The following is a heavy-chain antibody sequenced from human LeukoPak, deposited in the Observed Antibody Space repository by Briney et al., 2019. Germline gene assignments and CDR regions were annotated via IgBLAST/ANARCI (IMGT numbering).Heavy chain of an antibody. CDR3: ARQNLRRVHIVVVTAIEPLDY. J-gene: IGHJ4*02. Sequence: PGGSLRLSCAASGFTFYSYAMSWVRQAPGKGLEWVSAISGSGGSTYYADSVKGRFTISRDNSKNTLYLQMNSLRAEDTAVYYCARQNLRRVHIVVVTAIEPLDYWGQGTLVTVSS. V-gene: IGHV3-23*01. D-gene: IGHD2-21*02. CDR1: GFTFYSYA. CDR2: ISGSGGST.